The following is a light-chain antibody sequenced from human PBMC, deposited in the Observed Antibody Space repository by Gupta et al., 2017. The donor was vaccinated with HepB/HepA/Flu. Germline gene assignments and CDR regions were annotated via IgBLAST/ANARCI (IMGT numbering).Light chain of an antibody. CDR1: QTVISSY. CDR3: QQYDSSPRT. V-gene: IGKV3-20*01. J-gene: IGKJ1*01. CDR2: GAS. Sequence: QSPGTLSLSPGERATLSCRASQTVISSYLAWYQQKPGQAPRLLIYGASSRATGIPDRFSGSGSGTDFTLTITRLETDDFGVYYCQQYDSSPRTFGQGTKVEIK.